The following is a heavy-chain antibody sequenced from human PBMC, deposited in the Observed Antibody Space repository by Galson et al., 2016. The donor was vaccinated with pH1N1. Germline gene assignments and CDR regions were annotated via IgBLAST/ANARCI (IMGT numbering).Heavy chain of an antibody. V-gene: IGHV3-23*01. Sequence: RLSCAASGFTFSSHGMHWVRQAPGKGLEWVSAISGTGGSTYYADSVKGRFTISRDNAKNSLCLQMNSLRAEDTAVYYCTRAVGSYSSFWGQGTLVTVSS. D-gene: IGHD1-26*01. CDR3: TRAVGSYSSF. J-gene: IGHJ4*02. CDR2: ISGTGGST. CDR1: GFTFSSHG.